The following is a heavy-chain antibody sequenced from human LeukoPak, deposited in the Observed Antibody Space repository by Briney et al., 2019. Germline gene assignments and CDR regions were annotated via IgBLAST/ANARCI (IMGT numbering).Heavy chain of an antibody. V-gene: IGHV1-18*01. J-gene: IGHJ4*02. CDR1: GYTFTSYG. CDR3: ARDLPGVCYFDY. CDR2: ISAYNGNT. D-gene: IGHD2-8*01. Sequence: ASVKVSCNASGYTFTSYGISWVPQAPGQGLEWMGWISAYNGNTNYAQKLQGRVTMTTDTSTSTAYMELRSLRSDDTAVYYCARDLPGVCYFDYWGQGTLVTVSS.